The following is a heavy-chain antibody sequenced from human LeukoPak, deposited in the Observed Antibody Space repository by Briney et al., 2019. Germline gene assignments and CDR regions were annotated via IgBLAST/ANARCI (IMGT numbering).Heavy chain of an antibody. V-gene: IGHV1-2*02. Sequence: ASVKVSRKASVYTFTVYYMHWVRHPPGPGLEWMGWIHPNSGGTNYAQKFQGRVTMTRDTSISTAYMELSRLRSDDTAVYYCARVSSIGWYFYLGGRGTLVTVSS. CDR3: ARVSSIGWYFYL. CDR1: VYTFTVYY. J-gene: IGHJ2*01. D-gene: IGHD6-25*01. CDR2: IHPNSGGT.